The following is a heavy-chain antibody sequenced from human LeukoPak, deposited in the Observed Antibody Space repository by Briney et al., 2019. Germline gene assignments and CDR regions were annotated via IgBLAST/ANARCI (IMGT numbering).Heavy chain of an antibody. J-gene: IGHJ1*01. CDR3: ARAPYGDYFEYFQH. V-gene: IGHV3-23*01. D-gene: IGHD4-17*01. CDR2: TSSSGGTT. CDR1: GFRLGSHA. Sequence: GGSLRLSCALSGFRLGSHAMSWVRQAPGKGLEWVASTSSSGGTTYYADSVKGRFTISGDTSKTTLYLQMNSLRAEDTAVYYCARAPYGDYFEYFQHWGQGTLVTVSS.